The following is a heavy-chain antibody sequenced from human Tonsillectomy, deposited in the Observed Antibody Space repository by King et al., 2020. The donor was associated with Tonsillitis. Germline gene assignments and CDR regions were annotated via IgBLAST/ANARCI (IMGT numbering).Heavy chain of an antibody. CDR1: GGSISSSSYY. J-gene: IGHJ4*02. CDR2: IYYSGST. D-gene: IGHD5-24*01. V-gene: IGHV4-39*01. Sequence: QLQESGPGLVKPSETLSLTCTVSGGSISSSSYYWGWIRQPPGKGLEWTGSIYYSGSTYYNPSLKSRVTISVDTSKNQFSLKLSSVTAADTAVYYCARGVSGRDGYNFDYWGQGTLVTVSS. CDR3: ARGVSGRDGYNFDY.